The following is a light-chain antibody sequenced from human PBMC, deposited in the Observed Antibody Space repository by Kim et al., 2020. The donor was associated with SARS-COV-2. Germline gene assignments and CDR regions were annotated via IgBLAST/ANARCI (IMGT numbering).Light chain of an antibody. CDR1: KLGDKY. V-gene: IGLV3-1*01. CDR3: QAWDSSTDYV. J-gene: IGLJ1*01. CDR2: QDS. Sequence: SPRQTARITCAGDKLGDKYACWYQQKPGQAPVLVIYQDSKRPSGIPERFSGSNSGNTATLTISGTQAMDEADYYCQAWDSSTDYVFGTGTKVTVL.